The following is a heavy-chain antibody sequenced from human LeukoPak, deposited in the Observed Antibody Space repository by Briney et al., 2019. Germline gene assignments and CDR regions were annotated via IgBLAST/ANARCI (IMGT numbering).Heavy chain of an antibody. CDR1: GCTFTSYG. D-gene: IGHD6-13*01. V-gene: IGHV1-18*01. CDR3: ARDSPVAGLDY. CDR2: ISAYNGNT. Sequence: ASVKVSCKASGCTFTSYGISWVRQAPGQGLEWMGWISAYNGNTNYAQKLQGRVTMTTDRSTSTAYMELRSLRSDDTAVYYCARDSPVAGLDYWGQGTLVTVSS. J-gene: IGHJ4*02.